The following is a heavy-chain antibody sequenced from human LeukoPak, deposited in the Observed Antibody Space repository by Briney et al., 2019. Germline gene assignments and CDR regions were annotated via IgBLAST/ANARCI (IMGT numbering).Heavy chain of an antibody. CDR1: GGSISGHF. CDR2: IYDSGST. Sequence: PSETLSLTCTVSGGSISGHFWSWIRQPPGKGLEWIGYIYDSGSTNYKSSLKSRVTITIDTSKNQFSLQLDSVTAAETAVYYCARSPAYCSGGSCYLDYLGQGTLVIVSS. CDR3: ARSPAYCSGGSCYLDY. V-gene: IGHV4-4*08. D-gene: IGHD2-15*01. J-gene: IGHJ4*02.